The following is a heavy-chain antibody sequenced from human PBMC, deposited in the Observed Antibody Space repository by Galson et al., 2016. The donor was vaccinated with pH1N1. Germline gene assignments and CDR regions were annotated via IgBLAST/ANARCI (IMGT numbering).Heavy chain of an antibody. Sequence: SLRLSCAASGFSFSGYWMSWVRQAPGKGLEWVANIKQDGTEKYYVASVKGRFTISRDNAKNSLYLQMNSLRVEDTAVYYCVRAIGAKSAYWGQGTLVTVSS. CDR2: IKQDGTEK. J-gene: IGHJ4*02. D-gene: IGHD4/OR15-4a*01. CDR1: GFSFSGYW. CDR3: VRAIGAKSAY. V-gene: IGHV3-7*04.